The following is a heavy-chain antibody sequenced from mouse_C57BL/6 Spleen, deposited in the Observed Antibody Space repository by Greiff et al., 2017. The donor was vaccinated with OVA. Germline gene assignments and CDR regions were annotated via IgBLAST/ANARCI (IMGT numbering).Heavy chain of an antibody. V-gene: IGHV5-4*03. Sequence: EVMLVESGGDFVKPGGSLKLSCAASGFTFSNFAMSWVRQTPEKRLEWVAIISDGGDYTYYPDNMKGRFTISRDNANNNLYLQMSHLKSEDTAMYYCSRGNAWFGYWGQGTLVTVSA. J-gene: IGHJ3*01. CDR3: SRGNAWFGY. CDR2: ISDGGDYT. CDR1: GFTFSNFA.